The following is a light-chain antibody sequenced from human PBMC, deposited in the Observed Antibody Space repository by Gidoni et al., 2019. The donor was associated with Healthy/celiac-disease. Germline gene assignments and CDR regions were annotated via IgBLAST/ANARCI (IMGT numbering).Light chain of an antibody. Sequence: AIQLTQSPSSLSASVGDRVTIACRASQGISSSVAWYQQKPGKAPKLLIYDASTLESGVPSRFSGSCSGTDSPLTISSLHPEDVATYYCQQFNSYPLTFGGGTKVEIK. J-gene: IGKJ4*01. CDR1: QGISSS. CDR3: QQFNSYPLT. CDR2: DAS. V-gene: IGKV1-13*02.